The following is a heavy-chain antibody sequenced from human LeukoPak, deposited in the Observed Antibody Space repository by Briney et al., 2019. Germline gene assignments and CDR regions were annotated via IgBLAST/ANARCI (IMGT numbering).Heavy chain of an antibody. J-gene: IGHJ2*01. CDR2: IIPIFGTA. D-gene: IGHD1-26*01. Sequence: ASVKVSCKASGGTFSSYAISWVRQAPGQGLEWMGGIIPIFGTANYAQKFQGRVTITADKSTGTAYMELSSLRSEDTAVYYCARLISGSYYGWYFDLWGRGTLVTVSS. CDR1: GGTFSSYA. CDR3: ARLISGSYYGWYFDL. V-gene: IGHV1-69*06.